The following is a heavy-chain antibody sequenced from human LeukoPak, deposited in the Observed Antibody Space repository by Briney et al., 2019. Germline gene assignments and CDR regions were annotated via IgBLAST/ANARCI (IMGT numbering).Heavy chain of an antibody. CDR2: ISYDGSNK. CDR3: AKTQTETSWFGELLYGYFDY. V-gene: IGHV3-30*18. J-gene: IGHJ4*02. D-gene: IGHD3-10*01. Sequence: GGSLRPSCAASGFTFSSYSMNWVRQAPGKGLEWVAVISYDGSNKYYADSVKGRFTISRDNSKNTLYLQMNSLRAEDTAVYYCAKTQTETSWFGELLYGYFDYWGQGTLVTVSS. CDR1: GFTFSSYS.